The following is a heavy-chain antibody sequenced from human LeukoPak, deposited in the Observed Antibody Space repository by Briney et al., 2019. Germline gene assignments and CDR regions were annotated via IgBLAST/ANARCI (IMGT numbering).Heavy chain of an antibody. CDR3: AAVNPGIAVADAGVAFDI. Sequence: SVKVSCKASGFTFTSSAVQWVRQARGQRLEWIGWIVVGSGNTNYAQKFQERVTITRDMSTSTAYMELSSLRCEDTAVYYCAAVNPGIAVADAGVAFDIWGQGKMVTVSS. CDR2: IVVGSGNT. J-gene: IGHJ3*02. D-gene: IGHD6-19*01. CDR1: GFTFTSSA. V-gene: IGHV1-58*01.